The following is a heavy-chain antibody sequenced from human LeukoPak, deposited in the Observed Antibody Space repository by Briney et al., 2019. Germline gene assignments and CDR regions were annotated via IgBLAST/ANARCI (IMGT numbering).Heavy chain of an antibody. V-gene: IGHV4-59*12. J-gene: IGHJ6*03. D-gene: IGHD3-10*01. CDR3: ARFFFGEGGSWFGEQPYYYYMDV. CDR1: GGSISSYY. CDR2: IYYSGST. Sequence: SETLSLTCTVSGGSISSYYWSWIRQPPGKGLEWIGYIYYSGSTNYNPSLKSRVTISVDTSKNQFSLKLSSVTAADTAVYYCARFFFGEGGSWFGEQPYYYYMDVWGKGTTVTVSS.